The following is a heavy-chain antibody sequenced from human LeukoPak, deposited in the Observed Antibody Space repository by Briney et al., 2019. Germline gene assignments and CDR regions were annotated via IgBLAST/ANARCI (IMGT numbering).Heavy chain of an antibody. Sequence: SLRLSCAASGFTFSSYAMHWFRQAPGKGLEWVAVISYDGSNKYYADSVKGRFTISRDNSKNTLYLQMNSLRAEDTAVYYCARESKNYYDSSGFGYWGQGTLVTVSS. CDR2: ISYDGSNK. D-gene: IGHD3-22*01. J-gene: IGHJ4*02. CDR3: ARESKNYYDSSGFGY. CDR1: GFTFSSYA. V-gene: IGHV3-30-3*01.